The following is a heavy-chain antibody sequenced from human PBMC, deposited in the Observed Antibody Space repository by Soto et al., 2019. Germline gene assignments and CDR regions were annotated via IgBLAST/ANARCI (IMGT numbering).Heavy chain of an antibody. V-gene: IGHV3-23*01. CDR2: ISSTAGRTS. J-gene: IGHJ6*02. CDR3: AKGVLSFHYGMEV. CDR1: GFTFNTYP. Sequence: PGGSLRLSCATSGFTFNTYPMTWVRQAPGKGLEWVSSISSTAGRTSSYADSVKGRFAISRDFSDNTVYLQMNNLRVDDTAVYFCAKGVLSFHYGMEVWGQGTTVTVS. D-gene: IGHD3-10*01.